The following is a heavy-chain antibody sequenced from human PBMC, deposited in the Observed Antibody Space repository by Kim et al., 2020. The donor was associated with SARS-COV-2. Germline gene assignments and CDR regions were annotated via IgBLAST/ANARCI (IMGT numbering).Heavy chain of an antibody. CDR1: GFTFSSYG. V-gene: IGHV3-33*01. D-gene: IGHD3-22*01. J-gene: IGHJ2*01. Sequence: GGSLRLSCAASGFTFSSYGMHWVRQAPGKGLEWVAVIWYDGSNKYYADSVKGRFTISRDNSKNTLYLQMNSLRAEDTAVYYCARDSEVITPGSYWYFDLWGRGTLVTVSS. CDR3: ARDSEVITPGSYWYFDL. CDR2: IWYDGSNK.